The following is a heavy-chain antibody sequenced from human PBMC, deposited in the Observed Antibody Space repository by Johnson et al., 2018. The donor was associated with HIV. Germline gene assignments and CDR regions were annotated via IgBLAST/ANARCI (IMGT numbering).Heavy chain of an antibody. V-gene: IGHV3-30-3*01. Sequence: LVESGGGVVQPGRSLRLSCAASGFTFSSYAMHWVRQAPGKGLEWVAVISYDGSHKYYADSVKGRFTISRDNSKNTLYLQMNSLRAEDTAVYYCASDLTLWKARGDAFDIWGQGTMVTVSS. CDR2: ISYDGSHK. CDR3: ASDLTLWKARGDAFDI. J-gene: IGHJ3*02. CDR1: GFTFSSYA. D-gene: IGHD3-10*01.